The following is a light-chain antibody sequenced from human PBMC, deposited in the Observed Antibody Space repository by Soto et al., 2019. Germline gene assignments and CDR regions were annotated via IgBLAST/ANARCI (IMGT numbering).Light chain of an antibody. CDR3: HQYYTTPPT. Sequence: DIVMTQSPDSLAVSLGERATINCKSSQSALYSSNNKNYLAWYQQKPGQPPKLLIYWASTRESGVPDRFSGSGSGTDFTLTISSLQAEDVAVYFCHQYYTTPPTFGPGTRVDIK. J-gene: IGKJ3*01. CDR2: WAS. CDR1: QSALYSSNNKNY. V-gene: IGKV4-1*01.